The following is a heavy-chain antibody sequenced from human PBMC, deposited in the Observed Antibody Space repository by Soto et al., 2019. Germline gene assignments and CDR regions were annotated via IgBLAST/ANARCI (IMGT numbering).Heavy chain of an antibody. Sequence: EVQLVESGGGLVQPGGSLRLSCAASGFGFNGYDMHWVRQAPGKNLEWVAAISTAGDTYYLGSVKGRFTISREDAKNSLALQMNSLRVGDTAVYCCASGGDRFDGMDVWCQGTTVSVSS. V-gene: IGHV3-13*01. CDR1: GFGFNGYD. J-gene: IGHJ6*02. D-gene: IGHD2-21*01. CDR3: ASGGDRFDGMDV. CDR2: ISTAGDT.